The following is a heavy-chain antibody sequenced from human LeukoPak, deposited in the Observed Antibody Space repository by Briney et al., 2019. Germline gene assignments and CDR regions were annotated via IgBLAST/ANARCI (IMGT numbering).Heavy chain of an antibody. D-gene: IGHD6-13*01. CDR2: IRGSGGST. J-gene: IGHJ4*02. CDR3: TTDFRYSSSSN. Sequence: PGGSLRLSCEASGFTFSRYGMSWVRQAPGKGLEWVSAIRGSGGSTYYADSVKGRFTISRDNSKNTLYLQMNSLKTEDTAVYYCTTDFRYSSSSNWGQGTLVTVSS. V-gene: IGHV3-23*01. CDR1: GFTFSRYG.